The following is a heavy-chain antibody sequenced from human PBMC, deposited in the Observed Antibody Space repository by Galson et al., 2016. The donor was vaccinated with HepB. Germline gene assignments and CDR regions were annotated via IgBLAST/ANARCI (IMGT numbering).Heavy chain of an antibody. Sequence: SLRLSCAASGFTFSSYGMHWVRQAPGKGLEWVAVISYDGSNKYYAASVKGRFTISRDNSKNTLYLQMNSLRAEDTAVYYCAKDHAFLGLYFYGMDVWGQGTTGTVSS. J-gene: IGHJ6*02. V-gene: IGHV3-30*18. CDR2: ISYDGSNK. D-gene: IGHD3-9*01. CDR1: GFTFSSYG. CDR3: AKDHAFLGLYFYGMDV.